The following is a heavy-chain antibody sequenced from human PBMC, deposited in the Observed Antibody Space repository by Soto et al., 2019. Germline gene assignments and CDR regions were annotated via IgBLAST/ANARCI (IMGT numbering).Heavy chain of an antibody. CDR2: ISGSGGST. J-gene: IGHJ4*02. CDR3: AKGHSIAVVRLYFDY. Sequence: GGSLRLSCAASGFTFSSYAMSWVRQAPGKGLEWVSAISGSGGSTYYAASVKGRFTISRDNSKNTLYLQMNSLRAEDTAVYYCAKGHSIAVVRLYFDYWGQGTLVTVSS. D-gene: IGHD6-19*01. CDR1: GFTFSSYA. V-gene: IGHV3-23*01.